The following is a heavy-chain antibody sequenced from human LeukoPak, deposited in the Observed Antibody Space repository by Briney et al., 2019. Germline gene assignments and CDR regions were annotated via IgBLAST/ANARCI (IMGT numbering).Heavy chain of an antibody. CDR1: GFTFSSYE. CDR2: ISSSSSYI. CDR3: ARDYGDYEPGRHHYYYYYMDV. Sequence: GGSLRLSCAASGFTFSSYEMNWVRQAPAKGLEWVSSISSSSSYIFYADSVKGRFTMSRDNAKKSLFLQMNSLRAEDTAVYYCARDYGDYEPGRHHYYYYYMDVWGKGTTVTVSS. V-gene: IGHV3-21*01. J-gene: IGHJ6*03. D-gene: IGHD4-17*01.